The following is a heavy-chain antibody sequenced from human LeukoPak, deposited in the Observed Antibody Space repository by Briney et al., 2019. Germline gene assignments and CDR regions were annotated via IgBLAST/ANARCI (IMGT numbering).Heavy chain of an antibody. V-gene: IGHV4-59*01. Sequence: KPSETLSLTCTVSGGSISSYYWSWIRQPPGKGLEWIGYIYYSGSTNYNPSLKSRVTISVDTSKNQFSLKLSSVTAADTAVYYCARSYYYDSSGYYPWGQGTLVTVSS. CDR2: IYYSGST. D-gene: IGHD3-22*01. CDR1: GGSISSYY. J-gene: IGHJ5*02. CDR3: ARSYYYDSSGYYP.